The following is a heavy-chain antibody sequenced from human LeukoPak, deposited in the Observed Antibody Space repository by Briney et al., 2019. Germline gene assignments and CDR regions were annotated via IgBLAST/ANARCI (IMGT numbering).Heavy chain of an antibody. CDR1: GFAFSNYW. J-gene: IGHJ5*02. V-gene: IGHV3-7*01. CDR2: IKEDGSIE. Sequence: PGGSLRLSCAASGFAFSNYWMSWVRQAPGKGLEWVANIKEDGSIEDYVDSVKGRFTVSRDNAKNSLYQQMNSLRVEDTAVYYCVSQQLAPPWGQGTLVTVSS. D-gene: IGHD5-24*01. CDR3: VSQQLAPP.